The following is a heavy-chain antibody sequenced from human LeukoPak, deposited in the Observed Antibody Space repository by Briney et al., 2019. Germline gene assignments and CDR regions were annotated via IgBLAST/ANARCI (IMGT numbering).Heavy chain of an antibody. Sequence: GGSLRLSCAASGFTFSNYVMNWVRQAPGKGLEWVSAISGSGGSTYYADSVKGRFTISRDNSKNTLYLQMNSLRAEDTAVYYCAKDLAYCGGDCYPGAFDYWGQGTLVTVSS. D-gene: IGHD2-21*02. CDR1: GFTFSNYV. CDR3: AKDLAYCGGDCYPGAFDY. CDR2: ISGSGGST. V-gene: IGHV3-23*01. J-gene: IGHJ4*02.